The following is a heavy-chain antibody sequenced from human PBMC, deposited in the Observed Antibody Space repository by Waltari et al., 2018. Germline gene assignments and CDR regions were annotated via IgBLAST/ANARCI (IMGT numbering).Heavy chain of an antibody. V-gene: IGHV4-59*01. CDR2: IYYSGST. Sequence: SWIRQPPGKGLEWIGYIYYSGSTNYNPSLKSRVTISVDTSKNQFSLKLSSVTAADTAVYYCARIAVAPTGYFQHWGQGTLVTVSS. J-gene: IGHJ1*01. D-gene: IGHD6-19*01. CDR3: ARIAVAPTGYFQH.